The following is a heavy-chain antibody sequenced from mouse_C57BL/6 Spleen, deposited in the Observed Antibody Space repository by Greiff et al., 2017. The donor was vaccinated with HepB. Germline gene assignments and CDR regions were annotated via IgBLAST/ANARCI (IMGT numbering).Heavy chain of an antibody. CDR1: GYSITSGYY. CDR3: AREITTVVGYFDV. Sequence: VQLQQSGPGLVKPSQSLSLTCSVTGYSITSGYYWNWIRQFPGNKLEWMGYISYDGSNNYNPSLKNRISITRDTSKNQFFLKLNSVTTEDTATYYCAREITTVVGYFDVWGTGTTVTVSS. J-gene: IGHJ1*03. CDR2: ISYDGSN. D-gene: IGHD1-1*01. V-gene: IGHV3-6*01.